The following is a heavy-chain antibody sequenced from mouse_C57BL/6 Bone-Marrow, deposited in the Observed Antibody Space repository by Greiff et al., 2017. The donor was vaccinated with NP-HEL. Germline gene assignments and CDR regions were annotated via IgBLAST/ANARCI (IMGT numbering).Heavy chain of an antibody. CDR1: GYTFTSYG. Sequence: VQLQQSGAELARPGASVKLSCKASGYTFTSYGISWVKQRTGQGLEWIGEIYPRSGNTYYNEKFKGKATLTADKSSSTAYMELRSLTSEDSAVYFCARKGTDYDYDYAMDYWGQGTSVTVSS. D-gene: IGHD2-4*01. J-gene: IGHJ4*01. CDR3: ARKGTDYDYDYAMDY. V-gene: IGHV1-81*01. CDR2: IYPRSGNT.